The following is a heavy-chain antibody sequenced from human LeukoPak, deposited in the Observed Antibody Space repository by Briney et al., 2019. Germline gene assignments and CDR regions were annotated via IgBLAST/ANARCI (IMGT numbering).Heavy chain of an antibody. CDR2: IYYSGST. J-gene: IGHJ4*02. CDR1: GGSISSYY. D-gene: IGHD1-7*01. V-gene: IGHV4-59*01. CDR3: ARAHNWKYGSFDF. Sequence: SETLSLTCTVSGGSISSYYWSWIRQPPGKGLEWIGYIYYSGSTNYNPSLKSQVTISVDTSKNQFSLKLSSVTAADTAVYYCARAHNWKYGSFDFWGQGTLVTVSP.